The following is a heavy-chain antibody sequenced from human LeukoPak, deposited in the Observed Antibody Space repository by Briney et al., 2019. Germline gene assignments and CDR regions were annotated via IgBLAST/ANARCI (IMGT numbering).Heavy chain of an antibody. CDR1: GGTFSSYA. CDR3: ARDPYPDIVVVPAAPGWFDP. Sequence: SVKVSCTASGGTFSSYAISWVRQAPGQGLEWMGGIIPIFGTANYAQKFQGRVTITADKSTSTAYMELSSLRSEDTAVYYCARDPYPDIVVVPAAPGWFDPWGQGTLVTVSS. J-gene: IGHJ5*02. D-gene: IGHD2-2*01. CDR2: IIPIFGTA. V-gene: IGHV1-69*06.